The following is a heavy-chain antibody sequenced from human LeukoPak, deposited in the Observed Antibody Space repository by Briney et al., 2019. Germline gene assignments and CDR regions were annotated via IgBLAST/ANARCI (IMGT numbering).Heavy chain of an antibody. CDR1: GGSISSYY. V-gene: IGHV4-59*01. CDR2: IYYSGST. D-gene: IGHD6-19*01. J-gene: IGHJ4*02. Sequence: SEILSLTCTVSGGSISSYYWSWIRQPPGKGLEWIGYIYYSGSTNYNPSLKSRVTISVDTSKNQFSLKLSSVTAADTAVYYCASYRRDSSGWYVVGYWGQGTLVTVSS. CDR3: ASYRRDSSGWYVVGY.